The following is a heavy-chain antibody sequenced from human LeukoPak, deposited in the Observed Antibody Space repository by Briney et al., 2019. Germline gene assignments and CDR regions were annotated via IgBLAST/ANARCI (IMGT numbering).Heavy chain of an antibody. CDR3: ANSSSMFPDY. Sequence: ASVKVSCKASGYTFTDYWMHWVRQAPGQGLEWVGIMSPNGGSTTYAQNFQGRVTMTSDTSTSTVYMELSSLRSEDTAVYYCANSSSMFPDYWGQGTLVTVSS. CDR1: GYTFTDYW. J-gene: IGHJ4*02. D-gene: IGHD6-6*01. CDR2: MSPNGGST. V-gene: IGHV1-46*01.